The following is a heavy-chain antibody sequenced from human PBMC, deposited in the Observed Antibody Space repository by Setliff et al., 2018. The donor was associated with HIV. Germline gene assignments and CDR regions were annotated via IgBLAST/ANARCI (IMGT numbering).Heavy chain of an antibody. CDR2: ISHSGNFM. Sequence: PGGSLRLSCAASGFDISVYDLNWVRQAPGKGLEWLSPISHSGNFMYYANSLKGRFTISRDNAESSLFLQMNSLTVEDTAVYYCARDLTTTTPFDLWGPGTLVTVSS. D-gene: IGHD2-15*01. V-gene: IGHV3-21*06. CDR3: ARDLTTTTPFDL. J-gene: IGHJ4*02. CDR1: GFDISVYD.